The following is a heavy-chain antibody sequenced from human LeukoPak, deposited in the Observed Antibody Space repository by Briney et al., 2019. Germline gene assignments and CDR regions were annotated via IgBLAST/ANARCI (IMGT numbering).Heavy chain of an antibody. V-gene: IGHV3-23*01. CDR3: ANSVAVAGRGIDY. J-gene: IGHJ4*02. CDR1: GFTFSSYA. CDR2: ISGSGGST. Sequence: PGGSLRLSCAASGFTFSSYAMSWVRQAPGKGLEWVSAISGSGGSTYYADSVKGRFTISRDNSKNTLYLQMNSLRAEDTAVYYCANSVAVAGRGIDYWGQGTLVTVSS. D-gene: IGHD6-19*01.